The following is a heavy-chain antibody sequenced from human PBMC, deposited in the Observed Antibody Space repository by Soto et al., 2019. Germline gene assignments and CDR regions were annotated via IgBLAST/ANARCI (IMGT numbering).Heavy chain of an antibody. V-gene: IGHV3-7*03. CDR2: IKEDGSEK. Sequence: PGGSLRLSCAASGFTFSNYWMSWVRQAPGKRLEWVANIKEDGSEKYYVDSVKGRFTISRDNAKNSLFLQMNSLGAEDTAVYYCATDLYQLPTMKYYYYGMDVWGQGTTVTVSS. D-gene: IGHD2-2*01. CDR3: ATDLYQLPTMKYYYYGMDV. J-gene: IGHJ6*02. CDR1: GFTFSNYW.